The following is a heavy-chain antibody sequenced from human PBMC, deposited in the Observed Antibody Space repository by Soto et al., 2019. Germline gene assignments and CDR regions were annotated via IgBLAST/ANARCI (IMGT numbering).Heavy chain of an antibody. J-gene: IGHJ6*02. Sequence: GGSLRLSCAASGFTFSSYTMSWVRQAPGKGLEWVSAISGSGGSTYYADSVKGRFTISRDNSKNTLYLQMNSLRAEDTAVYYCANLAGTAPTYYYYGMDVWGQGTTVTVSS. CDR3: ANLAGTAPTYYYYGMDV. CDR2: ISGSGGST. CDR1: GFTFSSYT. D-gene: IGHD6-19*01. V-gene: IGHV3-23*01.